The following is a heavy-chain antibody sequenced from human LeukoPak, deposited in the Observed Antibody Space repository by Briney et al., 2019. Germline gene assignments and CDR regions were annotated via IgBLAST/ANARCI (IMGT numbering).Heavy chain of an antibody. CDR1: GGSISSSSYY. Sequence: PSETLSLTCTVSGGSISSSSYYWGWIRQPPGKGLEWIGSIYYSGSTYYNPSLKSRVTISVDTSNNQFSLKLSSVTAADTDVYYCARDYYYDSSGYPKGFDYWGQGTLVTVSS. D-gene: IGHD3-22*01. CDR3: ARDYYYDSSGYPKGFDY. V-gene: IGHV4-39*07. CDR2: IYYSGST. J-gene: IGHJ4*02.